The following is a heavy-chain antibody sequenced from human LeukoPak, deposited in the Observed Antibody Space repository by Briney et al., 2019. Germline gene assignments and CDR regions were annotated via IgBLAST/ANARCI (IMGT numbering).Heavy chain of an antibody. CDR3: AIDSSDFESFAAFDI. CDR1: GYTFTHYY. V-gene: IGHV1-2*02. D-gene: IGHD3-22*01. Sequence: GASVKVSRKASGYTFTHYYMHWVRQAPGQGLEWMGCINPKSGDTKYTQKLEGRFTMTRDTSIVTVYMELGRLKSDDSAVYYSAIDSSDFESFAAFDIWGRGTWVTVSS. J-gene: IGHJ3*02. CDR2: INPKSGDT.